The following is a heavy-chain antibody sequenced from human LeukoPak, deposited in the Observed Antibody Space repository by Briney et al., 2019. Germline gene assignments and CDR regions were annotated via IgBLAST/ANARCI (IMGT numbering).Heavy chain of an antibody. Sequence: ASVKVSCKASGYTFTGYYMHWVRQAPGQGLEWMGWINPNSGGTNYAQKFQGWVTMTRDTSISTAYMELSRLRSDDTAVYYCARYGNSGYDPFDYWGQGTLVTVSS. D-gene: IGHD5-12*01. CDR1: GYTFTGYY. J-gene: IGHJ4*02. CDR2: INPNSGGT. V-gene: IGHV1-2*04. CDR3: ARYGNSGYDPFDY.